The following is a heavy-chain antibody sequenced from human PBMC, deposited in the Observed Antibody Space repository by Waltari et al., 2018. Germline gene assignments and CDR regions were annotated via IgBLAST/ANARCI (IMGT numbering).Heavy chain of an antibody. CDR3: AKAHYDSSGYFSDFDY. CDR2: LAYTGDNT. Sequence: EVQLLESGGGLVQPGGSLRLSCVASVFTFSTYAMRWGRQAPGKGLEWVSTLAYTGDNTHYADSAKGRFTISRDISKRTLYLHMNSLRAEDTAVYYCAKAHYDSSGYFSDFDYWGQGTRVTVSS. J-gene: IGHJ4*02. V-gene: IGHV3-23*01. D-gene: IGHD3-22*01. CDR1: VFTFSTYA.